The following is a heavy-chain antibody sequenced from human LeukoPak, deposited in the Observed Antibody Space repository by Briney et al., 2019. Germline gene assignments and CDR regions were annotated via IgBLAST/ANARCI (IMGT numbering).Heavy chain of an antibody. Sequence: HGESLKISCKGSGYSFTSYWIGWVRQMPGKGLEWMGIIYPGDSDTRYSPSFQGQVTISADKSISTAYLQWSSLKASDTAMYYRARHDIAARFRGAFDIWGQGTMVTVSS. CDR2: IYPGDSDT. CDR3: ARHDIAARFRGAFDI. CDR1: GYSFTSYW. V-gene: IGHV5-51*01. D-gene: IGHD6-6*01. J-gene: IGHJ3*02.